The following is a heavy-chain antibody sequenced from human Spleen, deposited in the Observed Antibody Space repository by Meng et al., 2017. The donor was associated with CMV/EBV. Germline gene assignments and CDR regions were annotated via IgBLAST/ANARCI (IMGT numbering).Heavy chain of an antibody. CDR1: GFTFSSYE. V-gene: IGHV3-48*03. J-gene: IGHJ4*02. CDR3: ARLLRSYDFWSGYGPGAPDNY. CDR2: ISSSGSTI. Sequence: GESLKISCAASGFTFSSYEMNWVRQAPGKGLEWVSYISSSGSTIYYADSVKGRFTISRDNAKNSLYLQMNSLRAEDTAVYYCARLLRSYDFWSGYGPGAPDNYWGQGTLVTVSS. D-gene: IGHD3-3*01.